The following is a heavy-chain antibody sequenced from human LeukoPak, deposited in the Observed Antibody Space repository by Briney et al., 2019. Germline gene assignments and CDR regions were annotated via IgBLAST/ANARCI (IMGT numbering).Heavy chain of an antibody. CDR1: GYTFTSYA. CDR2: INAGNGNT. D-gene: IGHD3-22*01. Sequence: ASVKVSCKASGYTFTSYAMHWVRQAPGQRLEWMGWINAGNGNTKYSQKFQGRVTITRDTSASTAYMVLSSLRPEDTAVYYCARAPYYDSSGYYGYWGQGTLVTVSS. J-gene: IGHJ4*02. CDR3: ARAPYYDSSGYYGY. V-gene: IGHV1-3*01.